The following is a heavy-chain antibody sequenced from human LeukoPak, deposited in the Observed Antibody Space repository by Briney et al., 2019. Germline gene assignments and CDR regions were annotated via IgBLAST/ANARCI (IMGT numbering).Heavy chain of an antibody. J-gene: IGHJ6*02. CDR2: INWNGGST. V-gene: IGHV3-20*04. Sequence: GGSLRLSCAASGFTFDDYGMSWVRQAPGKGLEWVSGINWNGGSTGYADSVKGRFTISRDNAKNSLYLQMNSLRDEDTAVYYCARDHIVVVTAPDYYYYGMDVWGQGTTVTVSS. CDR1: GFTFDDYG. D-gene: IGHD2-21*02. CDR3: ARDHIVVVTAPDYYYYGMDV.